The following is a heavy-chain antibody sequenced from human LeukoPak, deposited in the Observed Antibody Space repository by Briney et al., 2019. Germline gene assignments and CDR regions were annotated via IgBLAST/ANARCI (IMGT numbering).Heavy chain of an antibody. CDR1: GFTFSSYW. CDR2: INSYGSST. D-gene: IGHD3-3*01. V-gene: IGHV3-74*01. CDR3: AREQANSYYDFWSGQNSLLDY. J-gene: IGHJ4*02. Sequence: GGSLRLSCADSGFTFSSYWMHWVRQAPGKGLVWVSRINSYGSSTSYADSVKGRFTISRDNVKNTLYLQMNSLRAEDTAVYYCAREQANSYYDFWSGQNSLLDYWGQGTLVTVSS.